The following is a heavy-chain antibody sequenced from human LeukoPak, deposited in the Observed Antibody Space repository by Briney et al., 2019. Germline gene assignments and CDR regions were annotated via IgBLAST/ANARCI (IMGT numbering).Heavy chain of an antibody. J-gene: IGHJ4*02. Sequence: GASVKVSCKASGYPFAGYFMHWVRQAPGQGLEWMGWINPNSGGTNYAQKFKGRVTMTRDTSITTAYMELSRLRFDDTAVYYCAGPDYWGQGTLVTVSS. CDR1: GYPFAGYF. CDR3: AGPDY. CDR2: INPNSGGT. V-gene: IGHV1-2*02.